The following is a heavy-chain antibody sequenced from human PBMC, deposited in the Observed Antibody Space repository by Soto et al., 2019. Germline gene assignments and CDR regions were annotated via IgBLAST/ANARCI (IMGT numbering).Heavy chain of an antibody. CDR3: ASSGIAVAGTFDY. D-gene: IGHD6-19*01. J-gene: IGHJ4*02. CDR1: GGSFSGYY. V-gene: IGHV4-34*01. CDR2: INHSGST. Sequence: LSLTCAVYGGSFSGYYWSWIRQPPGKGLEWIGEINHSGSTNYNPSLKSRVTISVDTSKNQFSLKLSSVTAADTAVYYCASSGIAVAGTFDYWGQGTLVTVSS.